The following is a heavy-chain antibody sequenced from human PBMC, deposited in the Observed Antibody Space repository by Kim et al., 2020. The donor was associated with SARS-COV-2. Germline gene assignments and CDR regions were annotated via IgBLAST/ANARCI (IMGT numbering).Heavy chain of an antibody. Sequence: TPSLKTRVTISLATSKNQFSLKLSSVTAADTAVYYCARDSGYSSSWFIDYWGQGTLVTVSS. D-gene: IGHD6-13*01. J-gene: IGHJ4*02. V-gene: IGHV4-59*01. CDR3: ARDSGYSSSWFIDY.